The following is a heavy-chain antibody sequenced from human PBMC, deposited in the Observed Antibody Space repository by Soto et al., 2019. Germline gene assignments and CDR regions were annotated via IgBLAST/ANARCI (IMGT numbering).Heavy chain of an antibody. CDR3: ARAPKVSGSSQTRPDF. Sequence: SETLSLTCSIYSGSFIGYYWSWIRQPPGKGLEWIGEISQSGNTNYSPSLKSRVSISIDTSKKQFSLNLASVSAADTAVYYCARAPKVSGSSQTRPDFWGQGTLVTVS. D-gene: IGHD6-6*01. CDR2: ISQSGNT. V-gene: IGHV4-34*01. CDR1: SGSFIGYY. J-gene: IGHJ4*02.